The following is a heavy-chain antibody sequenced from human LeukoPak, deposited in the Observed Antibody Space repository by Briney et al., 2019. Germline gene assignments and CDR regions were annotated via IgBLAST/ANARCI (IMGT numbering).Heavy chain of an antibody. J-gene: IGHJ3*02. CDR2: IGRGGNTI. V-gene: IGHV3-48*03. CDR3: AGDPIVGADDGFDI. D-gene: IGHD1-26*01. Sequence: GGSLRLSCAASGFTFSSYEMNWGRQAPGKGLEWISYIGRGGNTIYYADSVKGRFTISRDNAKNSLYLQMNSLRADDTAVYYCAGDPIVGADDGFDIWGQGTMVTVSS. CDR1: GFTFSSYE.